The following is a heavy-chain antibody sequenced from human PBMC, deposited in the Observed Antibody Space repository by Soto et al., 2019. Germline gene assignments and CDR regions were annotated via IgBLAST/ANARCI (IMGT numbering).Heavy chain of an antibody. CDR1: GGSISSSSYY. V-gene: IGHV4-39*01. D-gene: IGHD3-16*01. J-gene: IGHJ4*02. CDR3: ARREWLKRGEFEY. Sequence: QLQLQESGPGLVKPSETLSLTCTVSGGSISSSSYYWGWIRQPPGKGLEWIGSIYYSGSTYYNPSLKSRVTIAVDTSKNQFSLKLSSVTAADTAVYYCARREWLKRGEFEYWGQGTLVTVSS. CDR2: IYYSGST.